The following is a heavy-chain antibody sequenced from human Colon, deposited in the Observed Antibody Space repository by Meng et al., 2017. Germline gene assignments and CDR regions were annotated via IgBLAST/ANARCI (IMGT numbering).Heavy chain of an antibody. Sequence: QAQLQESGPGLVKPFGTPSPTCDVSGCPISNDQWWSWVRQPPGKGLEWIGEIYHTGRTNYNPSVKSRVTMSVDKSQNQFSLKLTSVTAADTAVYCCTTLYGDSISWGQGTLVTVSS. V-gene: IGHV4-4*01. CDR1: GCPISNDQW. D-gene: IGHD4-17*01. J-gene: IGHJ4*02. CDR2: IYHTGRT. CDR3: TTLYGDSIS.